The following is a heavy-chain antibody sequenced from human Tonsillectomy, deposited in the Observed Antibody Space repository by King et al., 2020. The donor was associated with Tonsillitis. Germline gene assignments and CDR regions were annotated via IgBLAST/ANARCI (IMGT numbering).Heavy chain of an antibody. CDR3: ARDRSGLRLAAAGTLGY. CDR2: INPNRGGT. Sequence: VQLVESGAEVKKPGASVKVSCKASGYTFTDYYIHWVRQAPGPGLEWLVWINPNRGGTNCAQNFQGRVTMTRDTSISKAYMELSRLKSDDTAVYYCARDRSGLRLAAAGTLGYWGQGTLVTVSS. D-gene: IGHD6-13*01. CDR1: GYTFTDYY. V-gene: IGHV1-2*02. J-gene: IGHJ4*02.